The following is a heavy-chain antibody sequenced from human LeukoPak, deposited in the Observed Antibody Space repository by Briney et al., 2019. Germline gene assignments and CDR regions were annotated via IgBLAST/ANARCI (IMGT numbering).Heavy chain of an antibody. Sequence: GGSLRLSCAASGFTFSSYAMSWVRQAPGKGLEWVSAIRGSGGSTYYADSVKGRFTISRDNSKNTLYLQMNSLRAEDTAVYYCAKGESSGVSPFDYWGQGTLVTVSS. CDR2: IRGSGGST. CDR3: AKGESSGVSPFDY. D-gene: IGHD2-8*01. J-gene: IGHJ4*02. CDR1: GFTFSSYA. V-gene: IGHV3-23*01.